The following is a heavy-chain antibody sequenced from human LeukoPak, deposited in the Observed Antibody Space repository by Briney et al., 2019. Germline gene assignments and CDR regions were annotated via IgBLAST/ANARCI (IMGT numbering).Heavy chain of an antibody. D-gene: IGHD2-2*01. V-gene: IGHV3-48*03. CDR3: ARVLPSAY. CDR2: ISSRGSTI. J-gene: IGHJ4*02. Sequence: PGGSLRLSCAASGFTFSSYEMNWVRQAPGKGLEWVSHISSRGSTIYYADSVKGRFTISRDNAKNSLYLQMNSLRAEDTAVYYCARVLPSAYWGQGTLVTVSS. CDR1: GFTFSSYE.